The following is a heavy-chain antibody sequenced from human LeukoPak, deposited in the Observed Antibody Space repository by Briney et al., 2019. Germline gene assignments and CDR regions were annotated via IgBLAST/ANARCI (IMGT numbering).Heavy chain of an antibody. CDR2: IWYDGSNK. D-gene: IGHD4-17*01. V-gene: IGHV3-33*01. CDR1: GLSFSNYD. CDR3: ARGDPTVTTKQNLDY. J-gene: IGHJ4*02. Sequence: PGGSLRLSCAASGLSFSNYDMHWVRQAPGKGLEGVAVIWYDGSNKYYADSVKGRFTISRDNSKNTLYLQMNSLRVEDTAVYYCARGDPTVTTKQNLDYWGQGTLVTVSS.